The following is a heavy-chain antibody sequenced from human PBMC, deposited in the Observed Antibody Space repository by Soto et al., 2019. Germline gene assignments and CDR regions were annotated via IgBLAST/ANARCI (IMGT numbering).Heavy chain of an antibody. V-gene: IGHV1-69*01. J-gene: IGHJ4*02. CDR1: GGAFSKYA. CDR3: AAPASSGHYQVFDY. Sequence: QVQLVQSGAELKKPGSSVKVSCTASGGAFSKYAISWVRQAPGQGLEWMGGILAIFGTAHYARKFQGRVSMTADESTSTVYMELRNLTSGDTVVYFCAAPASSGHYQVFDYWGQGTLVSVSS. CDR2: ILAIFGTA. D-gene: IGHD3-22*01.